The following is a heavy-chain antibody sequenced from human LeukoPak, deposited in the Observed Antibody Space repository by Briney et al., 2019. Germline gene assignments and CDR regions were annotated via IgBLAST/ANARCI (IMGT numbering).Heavy chain of an antibody. Sequence: GGSLRLSCAASGFTFSSYSMNWVRQAPGKGLEWVSYISGISSTIKYADSVKGRFTISRDNAKNSLYLQMNSLRAEDTALYYCAKDSSGRVDYWGQGTLVTVSS. J-gene: IGHJ4*02. CDR2: ISGISSTI. V-gene: IGHV3-48*04. D-gene: IGHD3-22*01. CDR1: GFTFSSYS. CDR3: AKDSSGRVDY.